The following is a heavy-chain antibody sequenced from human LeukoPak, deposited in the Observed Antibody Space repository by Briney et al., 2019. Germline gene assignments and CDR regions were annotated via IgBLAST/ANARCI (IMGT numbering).Heavy chain of an antibody. D-gene: IGHD2-2*01. CDR3: ARSAGGVIVAVPPALSRTRPHYYYYYMDV. CDR2: IIPIFGTP. V-gene: IGHV1-69*13. Sequence: GASVKVSCKAPGDTFSTYAISWVRQAPGHGLEWMGGIIPIFGTPNYAQKFQGRVTITADESTSTAYVELSSLRSEDTAVYYCARSAGGVIVAVPPALSRTRPHYYYYYMDVWGKGTMVTVSS. CDR1: GDTFSTYA. J-gene: IGHJ6*03.